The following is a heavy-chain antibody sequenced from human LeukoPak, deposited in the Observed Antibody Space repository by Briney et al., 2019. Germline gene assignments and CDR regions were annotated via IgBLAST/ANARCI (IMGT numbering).Heavy chain of an antibody. CDR2: ISSSGATI. CDR1: GFSITKYW. Sequence: PGGSLRLSCAASGFSITKYWMTWVRQAPGKGLEWVSYISSSGATIYYADAVKGRFTISRDNAKSSLYLQMNSLRAEDTAVYYCAKDLGYCSGNRCLATDYWGQGTLVTVSS. J-gene: IGHJ4*02. V-gene: IGHV3-48*04. D-gene: IGHD2-15*01. CDR3: AKDLGYCSGNRCLATDY.